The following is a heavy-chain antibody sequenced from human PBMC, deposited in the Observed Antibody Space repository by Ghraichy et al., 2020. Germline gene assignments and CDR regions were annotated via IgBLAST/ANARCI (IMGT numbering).Heavy chain of an antibody. D-gene: IGHD6-19*01. Sequence: ASVKVSCKASGYTFTSYAMHWVRQAPGQRLEWMGWINAGNGNTKYSQKFQGRVTITRDTSASTAYMELSSLRSEDTAVYYCAREESSGWRGDYYYYMDVWGKGTTVTVSS. CDR3: AREESSGWRGDYYYYMDV. J-gene: IGHJ6*03. CDR1: GYTFTSYA. V-gene: IGHV1-3*01. CDR2: INAGNGNT.